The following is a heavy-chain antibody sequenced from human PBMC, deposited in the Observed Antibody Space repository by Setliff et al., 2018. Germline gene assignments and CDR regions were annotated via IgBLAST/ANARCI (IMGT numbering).Heavy chain of an antibody. V-gene: IGHV1-24*01. J-gene: IGHJ3*02. Sequence: ASVKVSCKASGGTFSSYAISWVRQAPGKGLEWMGGFDPEDEETIYAQKFQGRVTMTEDTSTDTAYMELSSLRSEDTAVYYCARDGGGDSDAFDIWGQGTMVTVSS. CDR1: GGTFSSYA. CDR2: FDPEDEET. D-gene: IGHD3-16*01. CDR3: ARDGGGDSDAFDI.